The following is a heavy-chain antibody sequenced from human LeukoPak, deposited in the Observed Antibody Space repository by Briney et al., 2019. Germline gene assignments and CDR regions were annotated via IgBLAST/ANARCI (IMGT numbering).Heavy chain of an antibody. J-gene: IGHJ3*02. CDR3: AKGPQSAFDI. V-gene: IGHV3-30*18. Sequence: GGSLRLSCAASGFTFSSYWMSWVRQAPGKGLEWVAVISYDGSNKYYADSVKGRFTISRDNSKNTLYLQMNSLRAEDTAVYYCAKGPQSAFDIWGQGTMVTVSS. CDR1: GFTFSSYW. CDR2: ISYDGSNK.